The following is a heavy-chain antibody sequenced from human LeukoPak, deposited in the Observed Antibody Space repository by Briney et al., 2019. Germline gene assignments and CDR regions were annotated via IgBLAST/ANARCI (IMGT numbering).Heavy chain of an antibody. D-gene: IGHD2-2*01. CDR3: AREPSGGYCSSSSCSRYFQY. J-gene: IGHJ1*01. Sequence: GGSLRLSCVASGFTFRNAWMNWVRQAPGKGLEWVSSISASDTYINYADSLKGRFTISRDNAKNSLYLQMNSLRVEDTAVYYCAREPSGGYCSSSSCSRYFQYWGQGTLVTVSS. V-gene: IGHV3-21*01. CDR1: GFTFRNAW. CDR2: ISASDTYI.